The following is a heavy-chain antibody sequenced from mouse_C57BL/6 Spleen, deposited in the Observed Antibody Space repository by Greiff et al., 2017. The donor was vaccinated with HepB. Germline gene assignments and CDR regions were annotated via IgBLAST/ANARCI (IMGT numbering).Heavy chain of an antibody. D-gene: IGHD1-1*01. Sequence: QVKLQQPGAELLRPGSSVKLSCKASGNTFPSYWMHWVKQRPILGLEWIGNIDPSDSVTHYNQKFKDKATLTLDKSSSTAYMQLNSLTSEDHAVYFCARSVCDSSGAIDYWGQGTSVTVSS. CDR2: IDPSDSVT. J-gene: IGHJ4*01. CDR1: GNTFPSYW. CDR3: ARSVCDSSGAIDY. V-gene: IGHV1-52*01.